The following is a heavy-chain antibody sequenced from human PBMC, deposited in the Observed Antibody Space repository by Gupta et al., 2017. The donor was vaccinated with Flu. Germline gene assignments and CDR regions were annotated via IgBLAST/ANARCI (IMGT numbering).Heavy chain of an antibody. CDR2: FYWNDDK. D-gene: IGHD1-7*01. Sequence: ITLKESGPTLVRPTQTLTLTCNFTRFSLSTSGVGVVWTRQPPGKALEWLALFYWNDDKRYSPSLKSRLTITKDTSKNQVVLTMTNIDPVDTAAYYCAHSTLELLPYWYFDLWGRGTLVTVSS. J-gene: IGHJ2*01. V-gene: IGHV2-5*01. CDR1: RFSLSTSGVG. CDR3: AHSTLELLPYWYFDL.